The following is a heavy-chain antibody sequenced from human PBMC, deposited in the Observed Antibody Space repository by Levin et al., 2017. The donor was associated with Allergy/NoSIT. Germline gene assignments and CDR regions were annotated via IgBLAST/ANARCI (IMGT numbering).Heavy chain of an antibody. Sequence: GGSLRLSCAASGLTVSSNYMNWVRQAPGKGLEWVSIIYSGGSIYYADSVKGRFTISRDNSKNTLYLQMNSLKAEDTAMYYCARDRGSATEAFDIWGQGTMVTVSS. J-gene: IGHJ3*02. D-gene: IGHD2-2*01. CDR3: ARDRGSATEAFDI. V-gene: IGHV3-53*01. CDR2: IYSGGSI. CDR1: GLTVSSNY.